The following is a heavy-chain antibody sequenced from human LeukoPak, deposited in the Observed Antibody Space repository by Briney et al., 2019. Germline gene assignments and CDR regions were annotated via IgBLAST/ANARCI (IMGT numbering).Heavy chain of an antibody. Sequence: TCAVXGGSFSGYYWSWIRQPPGKGLEWIGEINHSGSTNYNPSLKRRVTISVDTSKNQFSLNLSSVTAADTAVYYCARLETGADFDYWGQGTLVTVSS. CDR1: GGSFSGYY. J-gene: IGHJ4*02. CDR2: INHSGST. D-gene: IGHD3-3*01. V-gene: IGHV4-34*01. CDR3: ARLETGADFDY.